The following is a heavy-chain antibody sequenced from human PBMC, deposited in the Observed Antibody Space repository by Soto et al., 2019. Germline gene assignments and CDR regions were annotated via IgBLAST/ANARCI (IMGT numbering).Heavy chain of an antibody. D-gene: IGHD2-8*02. CDR2: IYWDDDK. CDR3: AHLVVNGLTYYFDY. J-gene: IGHJ4*02. Sequence: QITLKESGPTLVKPTQTLTLTCTFSGFSLSTSAVGVGWIRQPPGKALEWLAFIYWDDDKRYSPSLKSSLTIXXXTXETQVVLAMTHMDPVDTATYYCAHLVVNGLTYYFDYWGQGTLVTVSS. V-gene: IGHV2-5*02. CDR1: GFSLSTSAVG.